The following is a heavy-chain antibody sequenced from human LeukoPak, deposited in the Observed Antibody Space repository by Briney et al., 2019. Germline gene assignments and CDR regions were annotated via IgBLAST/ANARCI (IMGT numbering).Heavy chain of an antibody. CDR2: VYYSGST. CDR1: GGSVSSDIYY. Sequence: PSETLSLTCTVSGGSVSSDIYYWSWIRQPPGEGLEWGGYVYYSGSTYYNPSLKSRVTISVDTSKNQFSLKLSSVTAADTAVYYCARHGETLLSDAFDIWGQGTMVTVSS. J-gene: IGHJ3*02. V-gene: IGHV4-61*01. D-gene: IGHD2/OR15-2a*01. CDR3: ARHGETLLSDAFDI.